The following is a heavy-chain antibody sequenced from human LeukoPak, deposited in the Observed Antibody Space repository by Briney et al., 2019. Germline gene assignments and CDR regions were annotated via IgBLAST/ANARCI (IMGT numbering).Heavy chain of an antibody. CDR2: VHLDGRT. CDR1: GGSISSYH. V-gene: IGHV4-59*12. D-gene: IGHD3-3*01. Sequence: SSETLSLTCTVSGGSISSYHWSWIRQPPGKGLEWIGEVHLDGRTNYNPSLKSRLIMSVDLPENHISLKLTSVTAADTAVYYCAREGGFYRPLDYSGQGTLVTVSS. J-gene: IGHJ4*02. CDR3: AREGGFYRPLDY.